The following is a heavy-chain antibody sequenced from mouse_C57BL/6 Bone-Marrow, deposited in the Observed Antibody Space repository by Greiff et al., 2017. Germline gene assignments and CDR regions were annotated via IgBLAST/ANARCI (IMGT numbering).Heavy chain of an antibody. V-gene: IGHV1-5*01. J-gene: IGHJ3*01. CDR2: IYPGNSDT. CDR3: TGGFYDYDAWFAY. CDR1: GYTFTSYW. D-gene: IGHD2-4*01. Sequence: EVQLQQSGTVLARPGASVKMSCKTSGYTFTSYWMHWVKQRPGQGLEWIGAIYPGNSDTSYNQKFKGKAKLTAVTSASTAYMELSSLTNEDSAVYYCTGGFYDYDAWFAYWGQGTLVTVSA.